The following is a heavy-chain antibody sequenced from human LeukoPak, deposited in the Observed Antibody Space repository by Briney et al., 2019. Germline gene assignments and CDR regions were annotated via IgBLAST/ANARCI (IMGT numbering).Heavy chain of an antibody. Sequence: ASVKVSCKASGYTCTSYDINWVRQATGQGLEWMGWMNPNSGNTGYAQKFQGRVTMTRNTSISTAYMELSGLRSEDTAVYYCARVHASLVPAADYWGQGTLVTVSS. V-gene: IGHV1-8*01. CDR2: MNPNSGNT. J-gene: IGHJ4*02. CDR3: ARVHASLVPAADY. CDR1: GYTCTSYD. D-gene: IGHD2-2*01.